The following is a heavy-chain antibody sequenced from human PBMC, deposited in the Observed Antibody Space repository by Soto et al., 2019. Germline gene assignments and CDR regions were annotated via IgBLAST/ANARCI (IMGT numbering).Heavy chain of an antibody. D-gene: IGHD2-21*01. CDR1: GASINTENDY. CDR3: ARRSHIVVAPT. CDR2: IYYGGTT. Sequence: SETLSLTCTVSGASINTENDYWAWIRQPPGKGLEWIGSIYYGGTTFYNPSLKSRVTISADTSKTQFSLRLSSVTAADTALYYCARRSHIVVAPTWGQGVLVTVSS. V-gene: IGHV4-39*01. J-gene: IGHJ4*02.